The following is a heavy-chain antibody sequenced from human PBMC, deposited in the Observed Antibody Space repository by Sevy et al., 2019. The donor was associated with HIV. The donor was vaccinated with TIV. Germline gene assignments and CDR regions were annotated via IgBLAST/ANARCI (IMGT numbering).Heavy chain of an antibody. V-gene: IGHV1-24*01. J-gene: IGHJ3*02. D-gene: IGHD3-22*01. Sequence: ASVKVSCKVSGYTLTELSIHWVRQAPGKGLEWMGGFDPEDGETIYAQKFQGRVTMTEDTSTDTAYMELNSLRSEDTAVYYCATSPDYYDSSRDAFDIWGQGTMVTVSS. CDR3: ATSPDYYDSSRDAFDI. CDR1: GYTLTELS. CDR2: FDPEDGET.